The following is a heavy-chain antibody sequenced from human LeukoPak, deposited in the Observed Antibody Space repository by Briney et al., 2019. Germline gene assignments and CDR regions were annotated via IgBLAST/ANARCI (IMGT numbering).Heavy chain of an antibody. V-gene: IGHV1-69*05. CDR2: VIPILGTT. Sequence: SVKVSCKASGSTFSRSAISWVRQAPGQGLQWMGGVIPILGTTNYAQRFQDRVSITTDDSTSTSYMELRSLRSVDTAVYYCARDDGSATMGFDSWGQGTLVTVSS. CDR3: ARDDGSATMGFDS. CDR1: GSTFSRSA. D-gene: IGHD1-26*01. J-gene: IGHJ4*02.